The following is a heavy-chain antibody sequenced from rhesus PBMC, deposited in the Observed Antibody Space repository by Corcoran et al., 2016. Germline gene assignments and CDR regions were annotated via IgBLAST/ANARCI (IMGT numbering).Heavy chain of an antibody. V-gene: IGHV3S26*01. CDR3: TRDLYSGSWDDAFDF. Sequence: DVQLVESGGGLVKPGGSLRLSCVASGFTFSSYVMHWVRQAPGKGLEWVSVISESGCTIYFADSVKGRFTISSDNAKNSLFLQMNSLRAEDTAVYYCTRDLYSGSWDDAFDFWGQGLRVTVSS. J-gene: IGHJ3*01. CDR1: GFTFSSYV. D-gene: IGHD6-25*01. CDR2: ISESGCTI.